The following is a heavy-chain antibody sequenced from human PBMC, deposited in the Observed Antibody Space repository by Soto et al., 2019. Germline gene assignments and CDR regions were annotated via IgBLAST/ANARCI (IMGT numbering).Heavy chain of an antibody. V-gene: IGHV3-48*01. Sequence: GGSLRLSCAASGFTFSSYSMNWVRQAPGKGLEWVSYISSSSSTIYYADSVKGRFTISRDNAKNSLYLQMNSLRAEDTAVYYCHLGRDDYIWGSYRYQPTYFDYWGQGTLVTVSS. J-gene: IGHJ4*02. CDR3: HLGRDDYIWGSYRYQPTYFDY. CDR2: ISSSSSTI. D-gene: IGHD3-16*02. CDR1: GFTFSSYS.